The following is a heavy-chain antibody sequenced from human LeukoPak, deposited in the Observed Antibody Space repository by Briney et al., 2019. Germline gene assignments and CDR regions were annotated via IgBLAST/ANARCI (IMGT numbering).Heavy chain of an antibody. Sequence: GASVKVSCKASGYTFTSYDINWVRQATGQGLEWVGWMNPNSGNTGYAQKFQGRVTITRNASISTAYMELSSLRSEDTAVYYCASRYCSGGSCYSFDYWGQGTLVTVSS. J-gene: IGHJ4*02. CDR1: GYTFTSYD. CDR2: MNPNSGNT. CDR3: ASRYCSGGSCYSFDY. V-gene: IGHV1-8*03. D-gene: IGHD2-15*01.